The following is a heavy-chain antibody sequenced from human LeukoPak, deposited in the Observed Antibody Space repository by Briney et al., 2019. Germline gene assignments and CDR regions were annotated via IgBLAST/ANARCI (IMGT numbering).Heavy chain of an antibody. Sequence: GESLKISCKGSGSSFTSYWIGWVRQMPGKGLEWMGIIYPGDSDTRYSPSFQGQVTISADKSISTAYLQWSSLKASDTAMYYCARHNCGGDCYSHYYYMDVWGKGTTVTVSS. CDR1: GSSFTSYW. CDR2: IYPGDSDT. CDR3: ARHNCGGDCYSHYYYMDV. D-gene: IGHD2-21*01. J-gene: IGHJ6*03. V-gene: IGHV5-51*01.